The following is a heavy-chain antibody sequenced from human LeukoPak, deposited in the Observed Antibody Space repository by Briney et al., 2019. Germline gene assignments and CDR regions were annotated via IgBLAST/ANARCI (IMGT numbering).Heavy chain of an antibody. Sequence: PSETLSLTCTVSGGSISSSSYYWGWIRQPPGKGLEWIGSIYYSGSTYYTPSLKSRVTISVDTSKNQFSLKLSSVTAADTAVYYCAMGRNYLNWFDPWGQGTLVTVSS. D-gene: IGHD1-7*01. V-gene: IGHV4-39*07. CDR3: AMGRNYLNWFDP. J-gene: IGHJ5*02. CDR1: GGSISSSSYY. CDR2: IYYSGST.